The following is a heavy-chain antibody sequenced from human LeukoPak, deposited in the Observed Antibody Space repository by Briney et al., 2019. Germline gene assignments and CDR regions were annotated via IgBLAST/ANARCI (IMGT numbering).Heavy chain of an antibody. V-gene: IGHV4-61*01. CDR1: GDSVSSGSSY. D-gene: IGHD6-6*01. CDR2: IYYTGNT. J-gene: IGHJ3*02. CDR3: ARRVAVRPRYGCDI. Sequence: SETLSLTCTVSGDSVSSGSSYWTWIRQPPGKGLEWIGYIYYTGNTNSNPSLKSRVTISLDTSKSQFSLKLNSVTAADTAVYYCARRVAVRPRYGCDIWGQGTMLTVSS.